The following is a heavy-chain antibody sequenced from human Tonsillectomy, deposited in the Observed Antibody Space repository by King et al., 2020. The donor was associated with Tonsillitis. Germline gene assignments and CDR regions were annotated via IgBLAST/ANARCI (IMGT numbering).Heavy chain of an antibody. Sequence: QLQESGPGLVKPSETLSLTCTVSGGSISSSSYYWGWIRQPPGKGLEWIGNIYYSGSTHYNPALKRRVTISVDTSKNQFSLKLTSVTAADTAVYYCARHPRAIGADWFDPWGQGTLVTVSS. J-gene: IGHJ5*02. V-gene: IGHV4-39*01. CDR2: IYYSGST. D-gene: IGHD3-22*01. CDR1: GGSISSSSYY. CDR3: ARHPRAIGADWFDP.